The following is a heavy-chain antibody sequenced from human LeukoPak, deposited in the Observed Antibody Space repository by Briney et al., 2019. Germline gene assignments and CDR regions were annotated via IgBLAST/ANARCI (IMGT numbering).Heavy chain of an antibody. D-gene: IGHD4-17*01. V-gene: IGHV4-4*07. CDR3: ASSTVTRYYYYYYMDV. J-gene: IGHJ6*03. CDR2: IYTSGST. CDR1: GGSISSYY. Sequence: SETLSLTCTVSGGSISSYYWSWIRQPAGKGLEWIGRIYTSGSTNYNPSLKSRVTMSVDTSKNQFSLKLSSVTAADTAVYYCASSTVTRYYYYYYMDVWGKGTTVTVSS.